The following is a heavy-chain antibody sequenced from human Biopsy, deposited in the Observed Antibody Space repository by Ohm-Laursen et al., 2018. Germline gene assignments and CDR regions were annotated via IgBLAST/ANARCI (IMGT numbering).Heavy chain of an antibody. D-gene: IGHD1/OR15-1a*01. CDR2: IRSSGYGGTA. Sequence: SLRLSCAASGLSFENYVMKWFRQGPGKGLGWVGLIRSSGYGGTADYAASVKGRFTISRDDSKSFAYLQMTSLRTEDTAVYFCAREGLGTTADYWGQGILVTVSS. CDR1: GLSFENYV. J-gene: IGHJ4*02. V-gene: IGHV3-49*03. CDR3: AREGLGTTADY.